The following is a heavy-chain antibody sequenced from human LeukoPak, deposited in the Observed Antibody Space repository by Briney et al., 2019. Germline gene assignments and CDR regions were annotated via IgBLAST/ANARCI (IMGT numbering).Heavy chain of an antibody. D-gene: IGHD4-17*01. V-gene: IGHV1-18*01. J-gene: IGHJ5*02. CDR2: ISAYNGNT. CDR3: ARRDYGDYVGYNWFDP. CDR1: GYTFTSYG. Sequence: ASVKVSCKASGYTFTSYGISWVRQAPGQGLEWMGWISAYNGNTNYAQKLQGRVTMTTDTSTSTAYMELRSLRSDDTAVYYCARRDYGDYVGYNWFDPWGQGTLVTVSS.